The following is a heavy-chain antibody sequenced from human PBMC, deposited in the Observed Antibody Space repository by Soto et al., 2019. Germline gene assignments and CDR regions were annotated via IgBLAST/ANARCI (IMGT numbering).Heavy chain of an antibody. CDR1: GFTFSSYG. J-gene: IGHJ5*02. CDR3: ARELGSSFHWFDP. D-gene: IGHD6-6*01. V-gene: IGHV3-33*01. Sequence: ESGGGVVQPGRSLRLSCAASGFTFSSYGMHWVRQAPGKGLEWVAVIWYDGSNKYYADSVKGRFTISRDNSKNTLYLQMNSLRAEDTAVYYCARELGSSFHWFDPWGQGTLVTVSS. CDR2: IWYDGSNK.